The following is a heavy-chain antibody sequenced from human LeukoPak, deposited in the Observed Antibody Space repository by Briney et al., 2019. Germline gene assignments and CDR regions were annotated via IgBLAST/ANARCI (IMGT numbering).Heavy chain of an antibody. J-gene: IGHJ3*02. CDR2: IRSSSSEI. D-gene: IGHD1-14*01. Sequence: GGSLRLSCTASGFTFTRYRMNWVRQAPGKGLEWVSSIRSSSSEIHYADSVKGRFTISRDNAKKSLYLQMNSLRAEVTAMYYCTRDLDLYNDAFDIWGQGTRVIVSS. V-gene: IGHV3-21*01. CDR1: GFTFTRYR. CDR3: TRDLDLYNDAFDI.